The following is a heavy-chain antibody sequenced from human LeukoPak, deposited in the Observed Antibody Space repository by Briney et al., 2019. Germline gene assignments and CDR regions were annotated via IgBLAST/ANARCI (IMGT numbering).Heavy chain of an antibody. J-gene: IGHJ4*02. CDR2: ISDSGGRT. Sequence: PGGSLRLSCAVSGITLSNYGMSRVRQAPGKGREWVAGISDSGGRTNYADSVRGRFTISRDNPKNTLYLQMNSLRAEDTAVYFCAKRGVVIRVILVGFHKEAYYFDSWGQGALVTVSS. V-gene: IGHV3-23*01. CDR1: GITLSNYG. CDR3: AKRGVVIRVILVGFHKEAYYFDS. D-gene: IGHD3-22*01.